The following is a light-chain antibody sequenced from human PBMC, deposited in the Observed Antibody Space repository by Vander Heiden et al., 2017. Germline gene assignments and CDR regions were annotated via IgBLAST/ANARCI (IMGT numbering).Light chain of an antibody. V-gene: IGKV1-5*03. Sequence: DIQTTQSPSTLSASAGDSVTITRRASPSIHRRLARYQQKPGKPPHRLMYEASSLDSGVPSRFGGGGSGTDFTLTISSLQPDDFATYCYQQYHSYPLTFGGGTKVEIK. CDR1: PSIHRR. J-gene: IGKJ4*01. CDR3: QQYHSYPLT. CDR2: EAS.